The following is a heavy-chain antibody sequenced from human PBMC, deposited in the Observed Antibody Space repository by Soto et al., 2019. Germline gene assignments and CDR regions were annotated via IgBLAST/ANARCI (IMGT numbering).Heavy chain of an antibody. CDR1: GGSISSGAYY. CDR3: ATVGYDPRSFDY. D-gene: IGHD2-8*01. Sequence: QVQLQESGPGLVKPSQTLSLTCTVSGGSISSGAYYWSWIRQHPGKGLEWIGFIYYSGATYYNPFLKSRLTISIDTSNNQFSLKLTSVTAADTAVYYCATVGYDPRSFDYWGQGTLVTVSS. J-gene: IGHJ4*02. CDR2: IYYSGAT. V-gene: IGHV4-31*03.